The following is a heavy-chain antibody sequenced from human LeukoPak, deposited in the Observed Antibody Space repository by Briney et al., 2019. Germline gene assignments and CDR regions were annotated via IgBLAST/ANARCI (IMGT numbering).Heavy chain of an antibody. CDR1: GFTFSSYG. CDR2: IRYYGSNK. Sequence: GGSLRLSCATSGFTFSSYGMHWVRQAPGKGLEWVAFIRYYGSNKYYADSVKDRFTISRDNSKHTLYLQMNSLRAEDTAVYYCAKDVGYCSGGSCHGSWGQGTLVTVSS. CDR3: AKDVGYCSGGSCHGS. J-gene: IGHJ5*02. D-gene: IGHD2-15*01. V-gene: IGHV3-30*02.